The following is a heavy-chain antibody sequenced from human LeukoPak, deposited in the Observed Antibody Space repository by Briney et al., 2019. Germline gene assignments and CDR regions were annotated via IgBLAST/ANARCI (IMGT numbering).Heavy chain of an antibody. CDR2: IYASGST. CDR3: ARDRQTTIFGVVTRHYYYMDV. J-gene: IGHJ6*03. CDR1: GGSISSYY. D-gene: IGHD3-3*01. V-gene: IGHV4-4*07. Sequence: SETLSLTCTASGGSISSYYWSWIRQPAGKGLEWIGRIYASGSTNYNPSLKSRVTMSVDTSKNQFSLKLSSVTAADTAVYYCARDRQTTIFGVVTRHYYYMDVWGKGTTVTVSS.